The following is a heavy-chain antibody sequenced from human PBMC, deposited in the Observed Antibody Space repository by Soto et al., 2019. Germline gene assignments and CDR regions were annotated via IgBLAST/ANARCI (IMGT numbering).Heavy chain of an antibody. Sequence: SVKVSCKASGETLSGYPISWVRQAPGQGLEWMGRIIPILGIANYAQKFQGRVTITADKSTSTAYMELSSLRSEDTAVYYCARSPKFYYGSGSNTNWFDPWGQGTLVTVSS. CDR3: ARSPKFYYGSGSNTNWFDP. J-gene: IGHJ5*02. V-gene: IGHV1-69*02. D-gene: IGHD3-10*01. CDR2: IIPILGIA. CDR1: GETLSGYP.